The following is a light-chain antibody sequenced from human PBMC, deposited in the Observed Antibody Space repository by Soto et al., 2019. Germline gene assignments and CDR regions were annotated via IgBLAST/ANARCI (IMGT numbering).Light chain of an antibody. V-gene: IGKV3-20*01. CDR2: GTS. CDR3: EYYGSAIP. J-gene: IGKJ4*01. Sequence: EIVLTQSPGTLSLSPGERVTLSCRASQSISNNHLAWYQQKPGQAPRLLIHGTSNRATGIPARFSGSGSGTDFTRTFSRLEPEDFAVYYCEYYGSAIPFGGGTKVPIK. CDR1: QSISNNH.